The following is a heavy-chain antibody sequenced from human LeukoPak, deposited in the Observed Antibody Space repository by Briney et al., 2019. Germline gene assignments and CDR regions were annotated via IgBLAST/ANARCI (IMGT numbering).Heavy chain of an antibody. V-gene: IGHV3-7*01. CDR3: ATDRDNSDWQKRFDS. CDR2: INQDASEI. Sequence: GGSLRLSCAASGFTFSTYWMNWYRQAPGKGLEWVGNINQDASEINYVDSVRGRFTISRDNAKNSLTLQMNSLRAEDTAVHYCATDRDNSDWQKRFDSWGQGTLVTVSS. CDR1: GFTFSTYW. D-gene: IGHD2-21*02. J-gene: IGHJ4*02.